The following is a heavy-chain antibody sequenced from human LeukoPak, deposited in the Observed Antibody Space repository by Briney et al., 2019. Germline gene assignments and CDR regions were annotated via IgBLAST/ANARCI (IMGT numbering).Heavy chain of an antibody. J-gene: IGHJ4*02. CDR1: GVTISSYA. CDR3: AGDYGDNFDY. V-gene: IGHV3-23*01. D-gene: IGHD4-17*01. CDR2: ISGSGGST. Sequence: GGSLRLSCAASGVTISSYAMSWVRQAPGKGLEWVSAISGSGGSTYYADSVKGRFTISRDNSKDTLYLQMNSLRAEDTAVYYCAGDYGDNFDYWGQGTLVTVSS.